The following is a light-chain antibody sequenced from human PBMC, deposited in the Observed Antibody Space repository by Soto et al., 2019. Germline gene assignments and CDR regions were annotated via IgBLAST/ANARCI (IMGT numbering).Light chain of an antibody. Sequence: SYELTQPPAVSVSPGQTASITCSGAKLGDKYASWYQQKPGQSPVLVIHQDNKRPSGIPERFSGSNSGNTATLTISGTQAMDEAHYYCQTWGRGTHVVFGGGTQLTVL. CDR1: KLGDKY. CDR3: QTWGRGTHVV. CDR2: QDN. V-gene: IGLV3-1*01. J-gene: IGLJ2*01.